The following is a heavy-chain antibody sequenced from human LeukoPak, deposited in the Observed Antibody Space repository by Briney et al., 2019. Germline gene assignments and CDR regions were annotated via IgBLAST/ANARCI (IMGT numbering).Heavy chain of an antibody. J-gene: IGHJ4*02. D-gene: IGHD6-13*01. CDR1: GGSISSYY. CDR3: ARVHPTGYSSSWYPFDY. CDR2: IYTGGST. Sequence: SETLSLTCTVSGGSISSYYWSWIRQPARKGLEWIGRIYTGGSTNYNPSLKSRVTMSVDTSKNQFSLKPSSVTAADTAVYYCARVHPTGYSSSWYPFDYWGQGTLVTVSS. V-gene: IGHV4-4*07.